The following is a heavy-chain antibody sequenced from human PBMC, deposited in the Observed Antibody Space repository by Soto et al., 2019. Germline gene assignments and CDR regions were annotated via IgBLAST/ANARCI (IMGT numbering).Heavy chain of an antibody. Sequence: PGESLKISCEGSGYSFSKYWIAWVRQMPGKGLEWMGSVYPDDSDTRYGPSFQGQVTISADKSISTAYLQWTGLKASDTAMYYCATVGSCSSSNCYEPFFDYWGQGTPVTVSS. CDR3: ATVGSCSSSNCYEPFFDY. CDR1: GYSFSKYW. J-gene: IGHJ4*02. V-gene: IGHV5-51*01. D-gene: IGHD2-2*01. CDR2: VYPDDSDT.